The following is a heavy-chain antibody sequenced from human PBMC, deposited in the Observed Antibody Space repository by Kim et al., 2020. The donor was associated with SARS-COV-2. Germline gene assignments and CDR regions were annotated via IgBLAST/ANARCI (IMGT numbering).Heavy chain of an antibody. Sequence: SETLSLPCVVSGDSITSTNWWTWVRQPPGRGLEWIGEVYHSGSTNYNPSLKNRVTISVDKPNNHFSLQLTSVTAADTAVYYCARDPRQVRTFSYFDHWGQGARVTVSS. CDR2: VYHSGST. J-gene: IGHJ4*02. V-gene: IGHV4-4*02. CDR1: GDSITSTNW. D-gene: IGHD1-7*01. CDR3: ARDPRQVRTFSYFDH.